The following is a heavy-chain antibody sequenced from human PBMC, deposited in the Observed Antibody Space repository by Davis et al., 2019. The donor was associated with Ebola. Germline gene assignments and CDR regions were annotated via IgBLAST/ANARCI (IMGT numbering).Heavy chain of an antibody. J-gene: IGHJ4*02. V-gene: IGHV3-21*04. CDR3: AIANRGPVADTGDY. CDR1: GFIFRNYV. CDR2: ISSDSDYI. D-gene: IGHD6-19*01. Sequence: GESLKISCETSGFIFRNYVMSWVRQAPGKGLEWVSSISSDSDYIYYADSAKGRFTISRDNAKNSLYLQMNSLRAEDTAVYYCAIANRGPVADTGDYWGQGTLVTVSS.